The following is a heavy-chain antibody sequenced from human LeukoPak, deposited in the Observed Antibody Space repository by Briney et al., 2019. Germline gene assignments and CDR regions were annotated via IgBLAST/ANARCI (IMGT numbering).Heavy chain of an antibody. CDR1: GFTFSSYS. CDR2: ISSSSSYI. CDR3: PKDGSTTMTTGWYFDV. D-gene: IGHD4-11*01. V-gene: IGHV3-21*04. J-gene: IGHJ2*01. Sequence: PGGSLRLSCAASGFTFSSYSMNWVRQAPGKGLEWVSSISSSSSYIYYADSVKGRFTISRDNSKNTLYLQMSSLRAVDTAVYYCPKDGSTTMTTGWYFDVWGRGPLVTVSS.